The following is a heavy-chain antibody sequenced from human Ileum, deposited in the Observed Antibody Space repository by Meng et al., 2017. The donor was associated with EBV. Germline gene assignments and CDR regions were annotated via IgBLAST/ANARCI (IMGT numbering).Heavy chain of an antibody. V-gene: IGHV4-39*01. CDR2: IYYSGTT. D-gene: IGHD3-10*01. Sequence: QAWGPGLAKPAAALSCTSAGPGCAISSCKYWCDWIRPPPGEALEWVGTIYYSGTTFYNPSLKSRVTISLDTSKNQFSLKVSSVTTADTVVDYCAKRYYSVPFDNWGQGTLVTVSS. CDR1: GCAISSCKYW. CDR3: AKRYYSVPFDN. J-gene: IGHJ4*02.